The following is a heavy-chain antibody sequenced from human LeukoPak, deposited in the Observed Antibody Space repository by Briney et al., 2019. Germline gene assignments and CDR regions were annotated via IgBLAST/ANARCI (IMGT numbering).Heavy chain of an antibody. CDR1: GFSFTTYW. V-gene: IGHV3-7*01. Sequence: GGSLRLSCAASGFSFTTYWMSWVRQAPGKGLEWVANIKQDGTEKYYVDSVKGRFTISRDNAKNSLYLQMNSLRAEDTAVYYCARAGIVVVTEHAFDIWGQGTMVTVSS. CDR2: IKQDGTEK. J-gene: IGHJ3*02. D-gene: IGHD2-21*02. CDR3: ARAGIVVVTEHAFDI.